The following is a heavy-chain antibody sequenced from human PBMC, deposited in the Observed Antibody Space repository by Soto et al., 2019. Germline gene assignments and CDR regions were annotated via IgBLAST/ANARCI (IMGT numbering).Heavy chain of an antibody. CDR3: ARVPPFHYYDSSGYSYGDY. V-gene: IGHV1-18*01. CDR2: ISAYNGNT. Sequence: ASVKVSCKASCYTFTSYGISWVRQAPGQGLEWMGWISAYNGNTNYAQKLQGRVTMTTDTSTSTAYMELRSLRSDDTAVYYCARVPPFHYYDSSGYSYGDYWGQGTLVTVSS. CDR1: CYTFTSYG. D-gene: IGHD3-22*01. J-gene: IGHJ4*02.